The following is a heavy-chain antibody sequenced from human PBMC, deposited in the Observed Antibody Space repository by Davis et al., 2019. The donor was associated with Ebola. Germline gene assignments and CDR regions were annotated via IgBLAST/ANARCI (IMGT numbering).Heavy chain of an antibody. CDR3: AKTGDPYSSGWPLFDY. CDR1: GFTFGDYA. J-gene: IGHJ4*02. CDR2: ISYDGSNK. Sequence: PGGSLRLSCTASGFTFGDYAMSWFRQAPGKGLEWVAVISYDGSNKYYADSVKGRFTISRDNSKNTLYLQMNSLRAEDTAVYYCAKTGDPYSSGWPLFDYWGQGTLVTVSS. D-gene: IGHD6-19*01. V-gene: IGHV3-30*18.